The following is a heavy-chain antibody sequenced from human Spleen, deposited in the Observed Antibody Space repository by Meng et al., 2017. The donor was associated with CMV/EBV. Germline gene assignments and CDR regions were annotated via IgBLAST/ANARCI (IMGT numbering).Heavy chain of an antibody. D-gene: IGHD6-13*01. CDR2: IYPGDSDT. J-gene: IGHJ5*02. V-gene: IGHV5-51*01. CDR1: GYSFTSYW. Sequence: GESLKISCKGSGYSFTSYWIGWVRQMPGKGLEWMGIIYPGDSDTRYSPSFQGQVTISADKSISTAYPQWSSLKASDTAMYYCARQGSSWYNWFDPWGQGTLVTVSS. CDR3: ARQGSSWYNWFDP.